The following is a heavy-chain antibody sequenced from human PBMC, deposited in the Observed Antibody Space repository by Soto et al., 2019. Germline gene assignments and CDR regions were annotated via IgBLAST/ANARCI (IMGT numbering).Heavy chain of an antibody. V-gene: IGHV1-2*04. CDR3: ARESGGTTATLDYYYFYMDV. J-gene: IGHJ6*03. CDR1: GYAFSQFY. D-gene: IGHD4-17*01. Sequence: QVQLVQSGAEVKKPGASVKVSCKASGYAFSQFYIHWMRQAPGQGLEWMGWINPNRGRTKFAQNFQGWVTMTRDTSIKTVYMELSGLRSAATAVYYSARESGGTTATLDYYYFYMDVWGKGTTVTVSS. CDR2: INPNRGRT.